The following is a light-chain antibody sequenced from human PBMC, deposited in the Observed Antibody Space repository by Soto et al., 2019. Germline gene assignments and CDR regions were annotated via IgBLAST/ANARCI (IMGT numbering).Light chain of an antibody. CDR3: AAWDDSLNGYV. CDR1: SSNIGINT. Sequence: QSVLTQPPSASETPGQRVTISCSGSSSNIGINTVDWFQQLPGTAPKLLIYNNNQRPSGVPDRFSGSKSGTSASLAISGLQSEDESDYYCAAWDDSLNGYVFVTGTKVTVL. J-gene: IGLJ1*01. V-gene: IGLV1-44*01. CDR2: NNN.